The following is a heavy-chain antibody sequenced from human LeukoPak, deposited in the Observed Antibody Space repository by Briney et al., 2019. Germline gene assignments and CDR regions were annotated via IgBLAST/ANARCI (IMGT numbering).Heavy chain of an antibody. D-gene: IGHD6-13*01. Sequence: PGGSLRLSRAASGFTFSSYAMSWVRQAPGKGLEWVSAISGSGGSTYYADSVKGRFTISRDNSKNTLYLQMNSLRAEDTAVYYCAKGGSSWSNYFDYWGQGTLVTVSS. CDR1: GFTFSSYA. CDR2: ISGSGGST. CDR3: AKGGSSWSNYFDY. V-gene: IGHV3-23*01. J-gene: IGHJ4*02.